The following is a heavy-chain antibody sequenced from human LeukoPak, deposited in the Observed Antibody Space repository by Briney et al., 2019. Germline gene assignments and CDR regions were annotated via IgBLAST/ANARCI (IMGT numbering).Heavy chain of an antibody. CDR2: ISAYNGNT. V-gene: IGHV1-18*01. Sequence: ASVTVSCKASGYTFTSYGISWVRQAPGQGLEWMGLISAYNGNTNYAQKLQGRVTMTTVTYTSTAYMGLRRLRSDDTAVYYCERDLRRITGTDYWGQGTLVTVSS. CDR3: ERDLRRITGTDY. CDR1: GYTFTSYG. J-gene: IGHJ4*02. D-gene: IGHD1-20*01.